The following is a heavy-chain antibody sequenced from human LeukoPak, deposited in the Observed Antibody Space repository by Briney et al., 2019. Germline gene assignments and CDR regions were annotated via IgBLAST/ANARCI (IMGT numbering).Heavy chain of an antibody. V-gene: IGHV3-33*01. J-gene: IGHJ6*02. CDR1: GFTFSSYG. D-gene: IGHD3-16*01. CDR3: XXXXXXXXXXMNYGMDV. CDR2: IWYDGSNK. Sequence: GGSLRLSCAASGFTFSSYGMPWVRQAPGKGLEWVAVIWYDGSNKYYADSVKGRFTISRDNSKNTLYLQMNSLRAEDTAVYYXXXXXXXXXXXMNYGMDVWGQGTTVTVSS.